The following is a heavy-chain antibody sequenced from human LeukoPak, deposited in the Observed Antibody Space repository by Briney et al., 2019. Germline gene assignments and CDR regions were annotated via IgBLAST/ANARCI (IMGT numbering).Heavy chain of an antibody. CDR1: GFTFSSYS. CDR2: ISSSSSYI. V-gene: IGHV3-21*04. J-gene: IGHJ4*02. D-gene: IGHD6-6*01. Sequence: GGSLRLSCAASGFTFSSYSMNWVRQAPGKGLEWVSSISSSSSYIYYADSVKGRFTISRDNSKNMLYLQMNSLRAEDTAVYYCAKWKYSNSGIDDYWGQGTLVTVSS. CDR3: AKWKYSNSGIDDY.